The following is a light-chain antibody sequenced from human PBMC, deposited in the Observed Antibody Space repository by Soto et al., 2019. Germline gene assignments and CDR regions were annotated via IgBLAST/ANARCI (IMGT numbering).Light chain of an antibody. CDR3: HQRSNWPST. CDR2: DVS. CDR1: QSVSRD. Sequence: EIVLPQSPATLSLLPGERATLSCRASQSVSRDLAWYQQKPGQAPRLLIFDVSNRATGIPARFSGSGSGTDFTLTIISLEPEDFGVYYGHQRSNWPSTFGQGTKLEIK. J-gene: IGKJ2*01. V-gene: IGKV3-11*01.